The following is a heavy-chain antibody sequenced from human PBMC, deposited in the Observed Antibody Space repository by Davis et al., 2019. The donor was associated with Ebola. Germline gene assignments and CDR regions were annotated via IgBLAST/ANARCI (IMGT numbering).Heavy chain of an antibody. Sequence: HTGGSLRLSCAASGFTFSSYWMHWVRHAPGKGLVWVSRINSDGSSTSYADSVKGRFTISRDNAKNTLYLQMNSLRAEDTAVYYCARGSSNIVVVTAILGFDPWGQGTLVTVSS. V-gene: IGHV3-74*01. CDR3: ARGSSNIVVVTAILGFDP. J-gene: IGHJ5*02. CDR1: GFTFSSYW. CDR2: INSDGSST. D-gene: IGHD2-21*02.